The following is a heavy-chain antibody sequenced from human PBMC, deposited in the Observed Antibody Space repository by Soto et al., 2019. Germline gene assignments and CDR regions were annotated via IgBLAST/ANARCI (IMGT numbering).Heavy chain of an antibody. CDR1: GYTFTGYY. CDR3: ARGLIVVVPAATWDCFGP. Sequence: ASVKVSCKPSGYTFTGYYRHKMRQTPVQGREWMGWINPNSGGTNDAQKSQGSVTMTRHKSISTACMELSRLRTDDTAVYYCARGLIVVVPAATWDCFGPWGQGTMVTVAS. J-gene: IGHJ5*02. CDR2: INPNSGGT. V-gene: IGHV1-2*02. D-gene: IGHD2-2*01.